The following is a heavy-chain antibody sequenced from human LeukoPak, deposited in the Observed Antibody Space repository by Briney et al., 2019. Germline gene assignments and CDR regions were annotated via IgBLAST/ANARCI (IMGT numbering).Heavy chain of an antibody. Sequence: SETLSLTCTVSGGSISSSSYYWGWIRQPPGKGLEWIASIYYSGSTYYNPSLKSRVTISVDTSKNQFSLKLSSVTAADTAVYYCATGAAGQYYYGSGIDYWGQGTLVTVSS. CDR1: GGSISSSSYY. D-gene: IGHD3-10*01. J-gene: IGHJ4*02. CDR3: ATGAAGQYYYGSGIDY. V-gene: IGHV4-39*01. CDR2: IYYSGST.